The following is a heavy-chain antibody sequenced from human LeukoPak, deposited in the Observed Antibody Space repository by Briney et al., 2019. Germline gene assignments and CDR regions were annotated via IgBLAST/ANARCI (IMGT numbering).Heavy chain of an antibody. D-gene: IGHD5-18*01. CDR3: ARDGGYSYGYPLDY. Sequence: GGSLRLSGAASGFTSSGYSMNWCRQGPGKGLDWVSSISSSSYIYYADSVKGRFTISRHNAKNSLYLQMNSLRAEDTAVYYCARDGGYSYGYPLDYWGQGTLVTVSS. CDR1: GFTSSGYS. J-gene: IGHJ4*02. CDR2: ISSSSYI. V-gene: IGHV3-21*01.